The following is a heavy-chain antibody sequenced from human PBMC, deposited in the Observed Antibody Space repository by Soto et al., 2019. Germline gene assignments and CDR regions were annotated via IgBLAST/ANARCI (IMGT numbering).Heavy chain of an antibody. D-gene: IGHD4-17*01. Sequence: QVQLVESGGGVVQPGRSLRLSCAASGFTFSSNAMHWVRQAPGKGLEWVAVMSYDGSNEYYADSVKGRFTISRDNSKNPLYLQMNCLRAEDTAVYYCARDSILSGTTRPPPLDYWGQGTLVTVSS. CDR2: MSYDGSNE. CDR1: GFTFSSNA. V-gene: IGHV3-30-3*01. CDR3: ARDSILSGTTRPPPLDY. J-gene: IGHJ4*02.